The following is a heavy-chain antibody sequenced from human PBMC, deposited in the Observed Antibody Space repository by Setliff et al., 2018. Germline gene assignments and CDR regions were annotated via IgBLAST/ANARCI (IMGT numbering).Heavy chain of an antibody. D-gene: IGHD3-22*01. CDR3: ARDPAYYDSDFQH. V-gene: IGHV1-24*01. J-gene: IGHJ1*01. Sequence: ASVKVSCKVSGYTLTELSRHWVRQAPGKGLEWMGGFDPEDGETIYAQKFQGRVTITADESTSTAYMELSSLRSEDTAVYYCARDPAYYDSDFQHWGQGTLVTVSS. CDR2: FDPEDGET. CDR1: GYTLTELS.